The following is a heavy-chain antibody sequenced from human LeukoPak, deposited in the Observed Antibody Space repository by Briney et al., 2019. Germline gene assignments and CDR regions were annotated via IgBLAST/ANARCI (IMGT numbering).Heavy chain of an antibody. Sequence: GGTLRLSCAASGYTFSKDWMSCVSHAPRNGLQWLVNINQDGSETSYMHSLKSRSTISRDNAKNSLYLKINRLRADDTALYYCARDHGSMIVVRTTNCYFDGWGRGTLVTVSS. V-gene: IGHV3-7*01. D-gene: IGHD3-22*01. CDR3: ARDHGSMIVVRTTNCYFDG. CDR2: INQDGSET. CDR1: GYTFSKDW. J-gene: IGHJ2*01.